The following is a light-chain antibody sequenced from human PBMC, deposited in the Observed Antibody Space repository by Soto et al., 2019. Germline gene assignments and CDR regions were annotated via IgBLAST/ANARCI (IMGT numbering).Light chain of an antibody. CDR1: SPNIGGNY. CDR2: NNN. Sequence: QAVRTQPPSASGTPGQRVTISCSGSSPNIGGNYVYWYQHLPGTAPRLLIYNNNQRPSGVPDRFSGSKSGPSASLAINGLRSEDEADYYCAAWDNSFSGSLVFGTGTKVTVL. V-gene: IGLV1-47*02. J-gene: IGLJ1*01. CDR3: AAWDNSFSGSLV.